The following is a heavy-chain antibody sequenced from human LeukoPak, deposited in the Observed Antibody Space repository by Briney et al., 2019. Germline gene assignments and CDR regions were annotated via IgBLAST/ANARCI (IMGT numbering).Heavy chain of an antibody. Sequence: PSETLSLTCTVSGGSISSYYWSWIRQPAGKGLEWIGRIYTSGSTNYNPSLKSRVTMSVDTSKNQFSLKLSSVTAADTAVYYCARESHTAMVRTLFDHWGQGTLVTVSS. CDR2: IYTSGST. CDR1: GGSISSYY. J-gene: IGHJ5*02. V-gene: IGHV4-4*07. CDR3: ARESHTAMVRTLFDH. D-gene: IGHD5-18*01.